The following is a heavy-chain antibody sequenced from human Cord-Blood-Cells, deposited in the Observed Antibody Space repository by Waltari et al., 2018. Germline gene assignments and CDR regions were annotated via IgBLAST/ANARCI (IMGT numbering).Heavy chain of an antibody. CDR3: ARDLGYYGSGSYWYFDL. D-gene: IGHD3-10*01. J-gene: IGHJ2*01. Sequence: QVQLVQSGAEVKKPGSSVKVSCKASGGTFSSYAISWVRQPPGQGLEWMGGIIPIFGTANYAQKFQGRVTITADESTSTAYMELSSLRSEDTAVYYCARDLGYYGSGSYWYFDLWGRGTLVTVSS. CDR1: GGTFSSYA. V-gene: IGHV1-69*01. CDR2: IIPIFGTA.